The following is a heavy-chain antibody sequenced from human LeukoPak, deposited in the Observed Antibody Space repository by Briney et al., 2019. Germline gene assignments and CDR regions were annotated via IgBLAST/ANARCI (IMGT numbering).Heavy chain of an antibody. CDR3: AKGRPKTFDY. Sequence: GGSLRLSCAASGFTFSSYGMSWVRQAPGKGLEWVSTISNSGSNTYYADSVKGRFTISRGNSKNTLSLQMNSLRAEDTAIYYCAKGRPKTFDYWGQGTLVTVSS. CDR2: ISNSGSNT. D-gene: IGHD6-6*01. CDR1: GFTFSSYG. J-gene: IGHJ4*02. V-gene: IGHV3-23*01.